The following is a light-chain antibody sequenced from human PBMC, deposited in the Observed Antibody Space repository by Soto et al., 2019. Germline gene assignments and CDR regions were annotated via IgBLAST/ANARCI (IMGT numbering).Light chain of an antibody. Sequence: ERGMPQSPATLSVSPGERATLSCRASQSVSSNLAWYQQKPGQAPRLLIYGASTRATGIPARFSGSGFGTEFTLTISSLQSEDFAVYYCQQYNNWPPWTFGQGTKVDIK. CDR1: QSVSSN. CDR2: GAS. J-gene: IGKJ1*01. V-gene: IGKV3-15*01. CDR3: QQYNNWPPWT.